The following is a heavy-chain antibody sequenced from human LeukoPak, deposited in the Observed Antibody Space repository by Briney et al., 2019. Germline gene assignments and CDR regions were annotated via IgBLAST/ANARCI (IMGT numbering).Heavy chain of an antibody. CDR2: INPNSGGT. CDR1: GYTFTGFY. J-gene: IGHJ4*02. CDR3: ARDPEPYSSSWYATEYYFDY. D-gene: IGHD6-13*01. Sequence: GASVKVSCKASGYTFTGFYMHWVRQAPGQGLEWMGWINPNSGGTNYAQKFQGRVTMTRDTSISTAYMELSRLRSDDTAVYYCARDPEPYSSSWYATEYYFDYWGQGTLVTVSS. V-gene: IGHV1-2*02.